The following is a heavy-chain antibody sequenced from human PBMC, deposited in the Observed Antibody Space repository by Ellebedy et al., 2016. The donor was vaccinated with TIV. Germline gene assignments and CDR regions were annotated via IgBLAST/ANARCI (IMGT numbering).Heavy chain of an antibody. V-gene: IGHV4-4*02. D-gene: IGHD6-19*01. CDR1: DDAISTTNSW. J-gene: IGHJ5*02. CDR2: IFHTGST. Sequence: SETLSLTXVVSDDAISTTNSWWSWVRQPPGKGLEWIGEIFHTGSTYYNPSLKSRVTISVDKSKNQLSLKLTSVTAADTAVYYCASSSGWYLGVNWCDPWGQGILVTVSS. CDR3: ASSSGWYLGVNWCDP.